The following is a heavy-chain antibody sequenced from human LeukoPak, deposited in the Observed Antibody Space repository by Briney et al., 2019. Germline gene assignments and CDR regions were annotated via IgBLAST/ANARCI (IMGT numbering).Heavy chain of an antibody. V-gene: IGHV1-8*01. CDR3: ARGFSGDRNWFDP. Sequence: ASVKVSCKASGYTFASYDINWVRQATGQGLEWMGWMNPNSGNTGYAQKFQGRVTITTDESTTTAYMELSSLRSEDTAIYYCARGFSGDRNWFDPWGQGTPVTVSS. CDR1: GYTFASYD. D-gene: IGHD7-27*01. CDR2: MNPNSGNT. J-gene: IGHJ5*02.